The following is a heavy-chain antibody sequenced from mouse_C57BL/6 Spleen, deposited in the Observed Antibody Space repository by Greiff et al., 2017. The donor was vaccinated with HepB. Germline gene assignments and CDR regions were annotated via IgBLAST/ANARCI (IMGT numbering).Heavy chain of an antibody. D-gene: IGHD1-1*01. CDR3: ARKYGSSLAWFAY. V-gene: IGHV1-69*01. CDR1: GYTFTSYW. CDR2: IDPSDSYT. Sequence: VQLQQPGAELVMPGASVKLSCKASGYTFTSYWMHWVKQRPGQGLEWIGEIDPSDSYTNYNQKFKGKSTLTVDKSSSTAYMQLSSLTSEDSAVYYCARKYGSSLAWFAYWGQGTLVTVSA. J-gene: IGHJ3*01.